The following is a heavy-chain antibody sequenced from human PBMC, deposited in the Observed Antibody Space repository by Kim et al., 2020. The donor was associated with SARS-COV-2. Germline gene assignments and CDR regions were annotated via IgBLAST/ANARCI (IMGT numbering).Heavy chain of an antibody. J-gene: IGHJ4*02. Sequence: YYADSVKGRFTISRDNAKNSLYLQMNSLRAEDTAVYYCARHGPRRGLDYWGQGTLVTVSS. CDR3: ARHGPRRGLDY. V-gene: IGHV3-21*01.